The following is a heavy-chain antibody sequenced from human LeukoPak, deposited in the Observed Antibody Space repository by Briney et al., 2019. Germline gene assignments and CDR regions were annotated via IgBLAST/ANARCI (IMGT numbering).Heavy chain of an antibody. Sequence: SETLSLTCTVSGGSISRRSYSLGWIRQPPGEGLEWIGSISYSGNTYYNPSLKSRVTISVDTSKNQFSLKLSSVTAADTAVYYCARARAYYYYYMDVWGKGTTVTVSS. CDR1: GGSISRRSYS. V-gene: IGHV4-39*01. CDR2: ISYSGNT. D-gene: IGHD6-6*01. CDR3: ARARAYYYYYMDV. J-gene: IGHJ6*03.